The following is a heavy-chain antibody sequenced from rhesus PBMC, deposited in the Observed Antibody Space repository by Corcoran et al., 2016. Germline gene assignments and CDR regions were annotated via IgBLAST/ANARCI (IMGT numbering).Heavy chain of an antibody. CDR1: GGSISSSNW. D-gene: IGHD2-39*02. CDR3: ARDPSYCSGGVCLDS. Sequence: QVQLQESGPGLVKPSETLSLTCAVSGGSISSSNWWSWIRQPPGKGREWIGNFSGSSSVTYYNPSLTSRVTFSTDTSKTPFSLKLSSVPAADTAVYYCARDPSYCSGGVCLDSWGQGVVVTVSS. CDR2: FSGSSSVT. J-gene: IGHJ6*01. V-gene: IGHV4-65*01.